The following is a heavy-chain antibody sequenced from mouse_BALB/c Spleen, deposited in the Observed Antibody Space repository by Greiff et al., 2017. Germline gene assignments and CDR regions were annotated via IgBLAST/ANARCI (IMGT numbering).Heavy chain of an antibody. CDR2: INPSTGYT. Sequence: VQLQQSGAELAKPGASVKMSCKASGYTFTSYWMHWVKQRPGQGLEWIGYINPSTGYTEYNQKFKDKATLTADKSSSTAYMQLSSLTSEDSAVYYCARALYGSSFAYWGQGTLVTVSA. CDR1: GYTFTSYW. J-gene: IGHJ3*01. CDR3: ARALYGSSFAY. D-gene: IGHD1-1*01. V-gene: IGHV1-7*01.